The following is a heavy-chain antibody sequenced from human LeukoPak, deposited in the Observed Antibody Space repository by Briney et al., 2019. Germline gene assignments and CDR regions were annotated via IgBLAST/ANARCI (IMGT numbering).Heavy chain of an antibody. CDR1: GGSISSYY. D-gene: IGHD6-13*01. V-gene: IGHV4-59*01. CDR3: ARGARKSGYSHAFDI. J-gene: IGHJ3*02. CDR2: IYYSGST. Sequence: SETLSLTCTVSGGSISSYYWSWIRQPPGKGLEWIGYIYYSGSTNYNPSLKSRVTISVDTSKNQFSLKLSSVTAADTAVYYCARGARKSGYSHAFDIWGQGTMVTVSS.